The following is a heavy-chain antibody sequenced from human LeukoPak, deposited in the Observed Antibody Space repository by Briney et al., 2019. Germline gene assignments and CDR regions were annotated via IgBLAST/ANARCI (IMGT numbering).Heavy chain of an antibody. CDR3: ARDPYSGSYSDYYYYYMDV. V-gene: IGHV3-30*04. CDR1: GFTFSSYA. D-gene: IGHD1-26*01. Sequence: GGSLGLSCAASGFTFSSYAMHWVRQAPGKGLEWVAVISYDGSNKYYADSVKGRFTISRDNSKNTLYLQMNSLRAEDTAVYYCARDPYSGSYSDYYYYYMDVWGKGTTVTVSS. J-gene: IGHJ6*03. CDR2: ISYDGSNK.